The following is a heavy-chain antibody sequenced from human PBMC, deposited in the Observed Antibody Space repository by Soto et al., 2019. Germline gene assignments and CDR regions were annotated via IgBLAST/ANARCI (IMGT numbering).Heavy chain of an antibody. CDR1: GFTFSSYG. CDR2: ISYDGSNK. J-gene: IGHJ5*02. D-gene: IGHD3-10*01. CDR3: AKDQQFNYYGSNWFDP. V-gene: IGHV3-30*18. Sequence: PGGSLRLSCAASGFTFSSYGMHWVRQAPGKGLEWVAVISYDGSNKYYADSVKGRFTISRDNSKNTLYLQMNSLRAEDTAVYYCAKDQQFNYYGSNWFDPWGQGTLATVSS.